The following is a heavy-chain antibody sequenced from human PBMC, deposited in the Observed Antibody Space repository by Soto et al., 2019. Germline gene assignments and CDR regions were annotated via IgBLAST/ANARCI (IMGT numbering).Heavy chain of an antibody. J-gene: IGHJ6*04. Sequence: SETLSLTCTVSGGSISSYYWSWIRQPPGKGLEWIGYIYYSGSTNYDPSLKSRVTISVDTSKNQFSLKLSSVTAADTAVYYCARHARFFEWLPPRDRYVWCKGNTVPVSS. V-gene: IGHV4-59*08. CDR1: GGSISSYY. D-gene: IGHD3-3*01. CDR3: ARHARFFEWLPPRDRYV. CDR2: IYYSGST.